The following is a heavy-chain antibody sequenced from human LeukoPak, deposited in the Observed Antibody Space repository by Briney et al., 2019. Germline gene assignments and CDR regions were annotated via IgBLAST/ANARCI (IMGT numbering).Heavy chain of an antibody. CDR2: INPSGGST. CDR3: ARSWTSPNWFDP. D-gene: IGHD2-2*01. Sequence: ASVKVSCKASGYTFASYYMHWVRQAPGQGLEWMGIINPSGGSTSYAQKFQGRVTITRDTSASTAYMELSSLRSEDTAVYYCARSWTSPNWFDPWGQGTLVTVSS. CDR1: GYTFASYY. J-gene: IGHJ5*02. V-gene: IGHV1-46*01.